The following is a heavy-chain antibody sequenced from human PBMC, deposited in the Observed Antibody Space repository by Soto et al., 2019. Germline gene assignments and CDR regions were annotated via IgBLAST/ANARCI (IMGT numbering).Heavy chain of an antibody. CDR2: IRSKADGATA. CDR1: GFTFTNAW. V-gene: IGHV3-15*07. Sequence: EVQLVESGGGLVKPGGSLRLSCVASGFTFTNAWMSWVRQAPGKGLEWVGRIRSKADGATAEYAAPVKGRFTISRDDSDNTVHLKINSLQTEETAVYFCTTKLGSSWYGHYFDYWGQVTLVTVSS. J-gene: IGHJ4*02. D-gene: IGHD6-13*01. CDR3: TTKLGSSWYGHYFDY.